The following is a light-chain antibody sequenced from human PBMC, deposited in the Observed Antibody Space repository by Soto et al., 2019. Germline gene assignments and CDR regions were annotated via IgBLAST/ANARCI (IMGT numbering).Light chain of an antibody. CDR1: QSVLYNFNNKKY. CDR3: QQYYSIPIT. V-gene: IGKV4-1*01. J-gene: IGKJ5*01. CDR2: WAS. Sequence: DIVMTQSPDSLAVSLGERATINCKSSQSVLYNFNNKKYLAWYQQKPGQPPKLLIYWASTRESGVPDRFSGRGSGPDFHLTIGSLQAEDVAVYYCQQYYSIPITFGQGTRLQIK.